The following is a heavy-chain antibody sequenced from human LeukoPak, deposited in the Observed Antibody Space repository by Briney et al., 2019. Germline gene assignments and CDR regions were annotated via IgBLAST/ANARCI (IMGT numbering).Heavy chain of an antibody. V-gene: IGHV1-2*02. Sequence: ASVKVSCKASGYTFTDYYIHWVRQAPGQGLEWMGWINPNSGGTNYAQKFQGRVTMTRDTSISTAYMELSRLRSDDTAVYYCARDSSSWPTDYWGQGTLVTVSS. J-gene: IGHJ4*02. CDR3: ARDSSSWPTDY. D-gene: IGHD6-13*01. CDR2: INPNSGGT. CDR1: GYTFTDYY.